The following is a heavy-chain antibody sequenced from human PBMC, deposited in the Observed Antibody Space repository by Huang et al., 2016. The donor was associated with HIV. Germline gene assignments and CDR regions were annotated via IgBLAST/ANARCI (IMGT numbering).Heavy chain of an antibody. D-gene: IGHD2-15*01. V-gene: IGHV3-30*18. CDR3: AKESRWFSDLDH. J-gene: IGHJ4*02. Sequence: QVHLVESGGGVVQPGRSLRLSCAASGFSFSNFAMHWVRQGPGKGLEWVAGISYDGRNDFYSDSVKGRFTISRDNFKDTLTLQMNSLRIDDTAMYFCAKESRWFSDLDHWGQGTLVTVSS. CDR1: GFSFSNFA. CDR2: ISYDGRND.